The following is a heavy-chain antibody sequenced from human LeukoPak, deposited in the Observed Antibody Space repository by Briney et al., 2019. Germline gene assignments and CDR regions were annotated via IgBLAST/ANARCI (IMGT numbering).Heavy chain of an antibody. V-gene: IGHV4-59*02. CDR2: IYYSGST. CDR3: AGMAYSSGWFYGMDV. Sequence: SETLSLTCTVSGGSVSSYYWSWIRQPLGKGLVWIGYIYYSGSTNYNPSLKSRVTISVDTSKNQFSLKLSSVTAADTAVYYCAGMAYSSGWFYGMDVWGQGTTVTVSS. CDR1: GGSVSSYY. J-gene: IGHJ6*02. D-gene: IGHD6-19*01.